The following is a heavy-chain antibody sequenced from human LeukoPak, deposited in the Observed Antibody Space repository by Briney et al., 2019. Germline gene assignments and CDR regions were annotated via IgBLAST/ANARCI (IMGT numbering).Heavy chain of an antibody. D-gene: IGHD3-10*01. V-gene: IGHV3-30*02. CDR2: VRYDGSNK. J-gene: IGHJ4*02. Sequence: PGGSLRLSCAASGFTFNSYGMHWVRQAPGKGLEWVAFVRYDGSNKYYADSVKGRFTISRDNSKNTLYLQMNSLRAEDTAVYYCANLPLVRGVILAVVYWGQGTLVTVSS. CDR1: GFTFNSYG. CDR3: ANLPLVRGVILAVVY.